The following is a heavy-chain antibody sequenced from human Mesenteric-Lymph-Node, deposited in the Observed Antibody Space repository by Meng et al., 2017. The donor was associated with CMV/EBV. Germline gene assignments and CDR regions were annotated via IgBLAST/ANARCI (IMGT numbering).Heavy chain of an antibody. J-gene: IGHJ3*02. V-gene: IGHV3-21*01. CDR2: IVGSGTYI. Sequence: GEFLKTSCSASGFTFSCYRMHWVRQGPGKGLEWVSTIVGSGTYIWYWDSVKGRFTISRDNAKSPVYLQMNSLRAEDTAVYYCARHIDDGDRAFDIWGQGTMVTVSS. CDR1: GFTFSCYR. D-gene: IGHD1-1*01. CDR3: ARHIDDGDRAFDI.